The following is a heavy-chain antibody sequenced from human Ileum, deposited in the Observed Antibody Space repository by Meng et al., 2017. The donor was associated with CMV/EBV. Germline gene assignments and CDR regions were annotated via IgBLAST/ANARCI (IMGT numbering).Heavy chain of an antibody. J-gene: IGHJ4*02. CDR1: GGSFSGYY. V-gene: IGHV4-34*01. D-gene: IGHD3-10*01. CDR3: ARIRLMRSYSDY. CDR2: IYYSGNT. Sequence: GSLRLSCAVYGGSFSGYYWSWIRQPPGKGLEWIGSIYYSGNTYYNPSLKSRVTTSVDTSKNQFSLNLSSVTAADTAVYYCARIRLMRSYSDYWGQGTLVTVSS.